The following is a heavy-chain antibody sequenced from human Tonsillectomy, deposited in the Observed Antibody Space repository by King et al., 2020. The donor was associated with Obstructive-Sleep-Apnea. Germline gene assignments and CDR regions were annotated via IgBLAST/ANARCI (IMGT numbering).Heavy chain of an antibody. V-gene: IGHV4-39*07. CDR1: GDSISSSRYY. J-gene: IGHJ4*02. CDR2: IYYSGRS. Sequence: QLQESGPGLVKPSETLSLTCTVSGDSISSSRYYWGWIRQPPGKGLEWVGNIYYSGRSSYNPSLKSRVTISVDTSKNQFSLKLSSLTAADSAVYYCASKPDIVVVVAAEYYFDYWGQGTLVTVSS. D-gene: IGHD2-15*01. CDR3: ASKPDIVVVVAAEYYFDY.